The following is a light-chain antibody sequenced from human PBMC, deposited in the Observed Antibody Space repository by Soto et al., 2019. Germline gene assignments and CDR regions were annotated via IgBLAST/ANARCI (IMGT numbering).Light chain of an antibody. Sequence: EVVMTQSPLSLPVTLGQPASISCRSSQSLAYIDGNTYLSWFQQMPGQSTRRLIYKVSNRESGVPDRFRGSASGTNFTLKISRAEAEDVGVYYCMQGTHWPPYTFGQGPKLEIK. CDR2: KVS. V-gene: IGKV2-30*01. CDR1: QSLAYIDGNTY. CDR3: MQGTHWPPYT. J-gene: IGKJ2*01.